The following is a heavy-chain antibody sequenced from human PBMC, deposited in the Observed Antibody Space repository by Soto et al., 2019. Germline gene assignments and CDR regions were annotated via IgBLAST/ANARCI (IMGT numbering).Heavy chain of an antibody. J-gene: IGHJ5*02. CDR2: IYYSGST. D-gene: IGHD1-26*01. V-gene: IGHV4-59*08. CDR3: ARKGALHNWFDP. Sequence: PSETLSLTCTVSGGSISSYYWSWIRQPPGKGLEWIGYIYYSGSTNYNPSLKSRVTISVDTSKNQFSLKLSSVTAADTAVYYCARKGALHNWFDPWGQGTLVTVSS. CDR1: GGSISSYY.